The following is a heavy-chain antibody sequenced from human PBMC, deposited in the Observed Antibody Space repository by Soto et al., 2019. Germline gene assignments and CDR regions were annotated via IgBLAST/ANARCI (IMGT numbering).Heavy chain of an antibody. V-gene: IGHV4-34*01. Sequence: SATLSLTCAVYGGSFSGYYWSWIRQPPGEGLEWIGEINHSGSTNYNPSLKSRVTISVDTSKNQFSLKLSSVTAADTAVYYCARAFGVVRKHYYYGMDVWGQGTTVT. D-gene: IGHD3-3*01. CDR1: GGSFSGYY. CDR3: ARAFGVVRKHYYYGMDV. J-gene: IGHJ6*02. CDR2: INHSGST.